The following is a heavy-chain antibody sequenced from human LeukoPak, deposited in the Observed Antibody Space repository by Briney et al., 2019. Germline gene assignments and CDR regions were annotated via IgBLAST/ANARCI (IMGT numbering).Heavy chain of an antibody. CDR1: GFTFSSYW. J-gene: IGHJ4*02. CDR2: IKQDGSEK. Sequence: PGGSLRLSCAASGFTFSSYWMSWVRQAPGKGPEWVANIKQDGSEKYYVDSVKGRFTISRDNAKNSLYLQMNSLRAEDTAVYYCARLKLLWSNYFDYWGQGTLVTVSS. D-gene: IGHD2-2*01. CDR3: ARLKLLWSNYFDY. V-gene: IGHV3-7*01.